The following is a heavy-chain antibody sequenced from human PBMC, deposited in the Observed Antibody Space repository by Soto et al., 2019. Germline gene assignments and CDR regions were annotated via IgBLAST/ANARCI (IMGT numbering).Heavy chain of an antibody. CDR3: ARDRAAAGWFDP. J-gene: IGHJ5*02. CDR2: IYHSGST. Sequence: PSEPLSLTCAVSGGSISSGGYSWSWIRQPPGKGLEWIGYIYHSGSTYYNPSLKSRVTISVDRSKNQFSLKLSSVTAADTAVYYCARDRAAAGWFDPWGQGTLVTVSS. CDR1: GGSISSGGYS. V-gene: IGHV4-30-2*01. D-gene: IGHD6-13*01.